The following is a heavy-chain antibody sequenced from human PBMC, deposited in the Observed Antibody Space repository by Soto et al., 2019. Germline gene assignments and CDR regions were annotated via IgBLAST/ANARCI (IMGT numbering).Heavy chain of an antibody. CDR3: TRDANYRDDSAYYDEFDI. J-gene: IGHJ3*02. CDR2: IRKDGSQA. V-gene: IGHV3-7*05. D-gene: IGHD3-16*01. CDR1: GFSFGSDW. Sequence: DVQLTESGGGLVQPGGSLRLSCGASGFSFGSDWMAWVRQAPGKGLEWVANIRKDGSQAHYADSVRGRFSVSRDNAKYSLYLQMNSLRLEDTAVYYCTRDANYRDDSAYYDEFDIWGHGTMVTVS.